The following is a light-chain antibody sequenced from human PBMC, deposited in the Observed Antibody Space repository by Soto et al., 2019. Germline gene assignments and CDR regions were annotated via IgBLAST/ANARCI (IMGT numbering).Light chain of an antibody. CDR3: QQYKNWPHLT. J-gene: IGKJ3*01. Sequence: DIVMTQSPDSLAVSLGERATINCKSSQSVLYSADNKNYLAWYQQKPGQPPKLLIYWASTRESGVPDRFSGSGSGTDFTLTISSLQAEDVAVYYCQQYKNWPHLTFGPGTTVDIK. CDR2: WAS. V-gene: IGKV4-1*01. CDR1: QSVLYSADNKNY.